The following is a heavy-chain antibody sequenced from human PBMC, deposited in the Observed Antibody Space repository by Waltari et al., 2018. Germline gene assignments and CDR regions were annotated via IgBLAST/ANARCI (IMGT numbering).Heavy chain of an antibody. V-gene: IGHV4-59*01. D-gene: IGHD2-21*02. CDR1: GGSISSYY. Sequence: QVQLQESGPRLVKPSETLSLICTVSGGSISSYYWSWIRQPPGKGLDWIGYIYYTGSTTFNPSLKSRVTMSVDPSKNQFSLKLSSVTAADTAVYYCARGGGGDWEWFDPWGQGTLVTVSS. CDR2: IYYTGST. J-gene: IGHJ5*02. CDR3: ARGGGGDWEWFDP.